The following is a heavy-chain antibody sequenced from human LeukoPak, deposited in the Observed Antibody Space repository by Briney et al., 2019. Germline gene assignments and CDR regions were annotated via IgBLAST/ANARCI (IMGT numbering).Heavy chain of an antibody. V-gene: IGHV3-23*01. CDR2: ISGSGGST. CDR1: GFTFSSYA. D-gene: IGHD3-3*01. Sequence: GGSLRLSCGASGFTFSSYAMSWVRQAPGKGLEWVSAISGSGGSTYYADSVKGRFTISRDNSKNTLYLQMNSLRAEDTAVYYCAKEGSDFWSGYYYYYMDVWGKGTTVTVSS. CDR3: AKEGSDFWSGYYYYYMDV. J-gene: IGHJ6*03.